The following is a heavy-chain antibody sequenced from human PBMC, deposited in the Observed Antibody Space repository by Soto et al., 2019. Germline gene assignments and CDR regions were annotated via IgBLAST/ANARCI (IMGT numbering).Heavy chain of an antibody. D-gene: IGHD2-15*01. J-gene: IGHJ3*02. CDR2: INHSVST. CDR1: GGSFSGYY. CDR3: AEGYCSGGSCYGDAFDI. V-gene: IGHV4-34*01. Sequence: QVQLQQWGAGLLKPSETLSLTCAVYGGSFSGYYWSWIRQPPGKGLEWIGEINHSVSTNYNPSLKSRVTISVDTSKNQFSLKLSSVTAADTAVYYCAEGYCSGGSCYGDAFDIWGQGTMVTVSS.